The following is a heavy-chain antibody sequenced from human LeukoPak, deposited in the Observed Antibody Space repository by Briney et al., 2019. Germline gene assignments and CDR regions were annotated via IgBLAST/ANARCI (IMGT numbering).Heavy chain of an antibody. CDR2: INHSGST. D-gene: IGHD6-19*01. Sequence: SETLSLTCAVYGGSFSGYYWSWIRQPPGKGLEWIGEINHSGSTNYNPSLKSRVTISVDTSKNQFSLKLSSVTAADTAVYYCARIDRAVAGTIDYWGQGILVTVSS. CDR3: ARIDRAVAGTIDY. J-gene: IGHJ4*02. V-gene: IGHV4-34*01. CDR1: GGSFSGYY.